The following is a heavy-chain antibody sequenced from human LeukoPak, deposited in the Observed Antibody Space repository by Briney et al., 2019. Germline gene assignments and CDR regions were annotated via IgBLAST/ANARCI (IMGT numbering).Heavy chain of an antibody. J-gene: IGHJ6*03. CDR2: MNPNSGNT. CDR1: GYTFTSYA. Sequence: ASVKVSCKASGYTFTSYAMNWVRQASGQGLEWMGWMNPNSGNTGYAQKFQGRVTITRNTSISTAYMELSSLRSEDTAVYYCARGFVGDFWSGNLLDYSNYYYYMDVWGKGTTVTVSS. CDR3: ARGFVGDFWSGNLLDYSNYYYYMDV. D-gene: IGHD3-3*01. V-gene: IGHV1-8*03.